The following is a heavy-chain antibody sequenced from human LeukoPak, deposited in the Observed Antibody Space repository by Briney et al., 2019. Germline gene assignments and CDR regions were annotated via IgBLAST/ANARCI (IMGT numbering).Heavy chain of an antibody. CDR2: MYYSGST. CDR1: GASFSSGSYY. V-gene: IGHV4-61*01. J-gene: IGHJ4*02. CDR3: ARFPPGIAVAGHNDY. Sequence: SSETLSLTCTVSGASFSSGSYYWSWIRQPPGKGLEWIGYMYYSGSTNYNPSLKSRVTISVDTSKNQFSLKLSSVTAADTAVYYCARFPPGIAVAGHNDYWGQGTLVIVSS. D-gene: IGHD6-19*01.